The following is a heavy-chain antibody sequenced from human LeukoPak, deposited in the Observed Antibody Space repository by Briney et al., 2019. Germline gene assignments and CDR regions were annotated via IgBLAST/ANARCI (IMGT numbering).Heavy chain of an antibody. Sequence: AASVKVSCKASGYTFTGYYMHWVRQAPGQGLEWMGWINPNSGGTNYAQKFQGRVTMTRDTSISTAYMELSRLRTDDTAVYYCARAYFDWLLYPLDYWGQGTLVTVSS. V-gene: IGHV1-2*02. CDR2: INPNSGGT. CDR1: GYTFTGYY. J-gene: IGHJ4*02. CDR3: ARAYFDWLLYPLDY. D-gene: IGHD3-9*01.